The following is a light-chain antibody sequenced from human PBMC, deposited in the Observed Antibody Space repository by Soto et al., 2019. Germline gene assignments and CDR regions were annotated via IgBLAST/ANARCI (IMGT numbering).Light chain of an antibody. CDR3: SSYPSSSTLVV. J-gene: IGLJ2*01. CDR2: EVS. Sequence: QSALTQPASVSGSPGQSITISCTGTSSDVGGYNYVSWYQQHPGKAPKLMIYEVSNRHSGVSNRFSGSKSGNTASLTISGPQAEDEADYYCSSYPSSSTLVVFGGGTKLTVL. CDR1: SSDVGGYNY. V-gene: IGLV2-14*01.